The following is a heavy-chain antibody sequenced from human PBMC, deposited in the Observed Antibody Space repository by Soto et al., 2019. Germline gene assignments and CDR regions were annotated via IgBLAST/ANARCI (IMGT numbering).Heavy chain of an antibody. CDR1: GYTFSNYY. CDR3: ARGPKLTDFGDRGYYGMDV. J-gene: IGHJ6*02. Sequence: QVHLVQSGAEVKKPGASVTFPCKASGYTFSNYYMQWVRQAPGQGLEWVGIINPSGGGTTYAQNFQGRVTMTRDTSTSTVYMELNSLRSEDTAVYYCARGPKLTDFGDRGYYGMDVWGHGTTVTVSS. V-gene: IGHV1-46*01. D-gene: IGHD4-17*01. CDR2: INPSGGGT.